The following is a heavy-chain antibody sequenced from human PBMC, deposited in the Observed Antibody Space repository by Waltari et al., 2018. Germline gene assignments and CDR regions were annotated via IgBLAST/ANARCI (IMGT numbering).Heavy chain of an antibody. V-gene: IGHV4-61*02. CDR3: ARDGTYCSSTSCLVH. D-gene: IGHD2-2*01. CDR2: IYTSGST. Sequence: QVQLQESGPGLVKPSQTLSLTCTVSGGSISSGSYYWSWIRQPAGKGLEWIGRIYTSGSTNYNPSLKSRVTISVDTSKNQFSLKLSSVTAADTAVYYCARDGTYCSSTSCLVHWGQGTLVTVSS. CDR1: GGSISSGSYY. J-gene: IGHJ5*02.